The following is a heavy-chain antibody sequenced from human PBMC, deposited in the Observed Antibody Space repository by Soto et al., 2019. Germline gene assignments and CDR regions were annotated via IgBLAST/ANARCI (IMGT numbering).Heavy chain of an antibody. Sequence: SETLSLTCNVSGGSIVGRNYYRNWLRKTPGKGLEWIGTTYYNGSTNYNPSLKSRVTISVDTSKNQFSLKLSSVTAADTSVYYCAKNWNWGSLVHWGQGTLVTVSS. V-gene: IGHV4-39*07. J-gene: IGHJ4*02. CDR3: AKNWNWGSLVH. CDR1: GGSIVGRNYY. D-gene: IGHD7-27*01. CDR2: TYYNGST.